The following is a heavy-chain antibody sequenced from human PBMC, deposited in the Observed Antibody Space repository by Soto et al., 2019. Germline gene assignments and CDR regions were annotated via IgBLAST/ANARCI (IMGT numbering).Heavy chain of an antibody. J-gene: IGHJ6*02. Sequence: SVKVSCKASGDTDTNYVISWVRQAPGQGVEWMGGIFPKFGTTYSAQKLQDRLTITADESTSKVYMQLSSLRLDDTAVYYCEAEMTSGKLSVXWGQGTTLTVS. CDR3: EAEMTSGKLSVX. V-gene: IGHV1-69*13. D-gene: IGHD3-16*02. CDR1: GDTDTNYV. CDR2: IFPKFGTT.